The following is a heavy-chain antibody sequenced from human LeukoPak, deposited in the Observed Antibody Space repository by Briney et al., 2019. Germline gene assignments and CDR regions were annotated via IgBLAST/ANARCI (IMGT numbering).Heavy chain of an antibody. CDR2: IYPGDSDT. J-gene: IGHJ4*02. CDR1: GYSFTSNW. Sequence: PGESLKISCKDSGYSFTSNWIGWVRQMPGKGLEWMGIIYPGDSDTRYSPSFQGQVTISADKSISTAYLQWSSLKASDTAMYYWARHASDRGQQLVPYDVWGQGTLVTVSS. V-gene: IGHV5-51*01. D-gene: IGHD6-13*01. CDR3: ARHASDRGQQLVPYDV.